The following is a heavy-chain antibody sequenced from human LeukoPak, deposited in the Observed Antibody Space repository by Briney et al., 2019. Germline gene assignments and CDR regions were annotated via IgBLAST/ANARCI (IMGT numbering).Heavy chain of an antibody. CDR2: ISGSGAST. J-gene: IGHJ6*02. CDR3: AKGPDCSGGSCHYYYYYGMDV. D-gene: IGHD2-15*01. V-gene: IGHV3-23*01. CDR1: GFTFSSYA. Sequence: GGSLRLSCAASGFTFSSYAMSWVRQAPGKGLEWVSRISGSGASTYYADSVKGRFTISRDKSKNTLYLQMNSLRAEDTAVYYCAKGPDCSGGSCHYYYYYGMDVWGQGTTVTVSS.